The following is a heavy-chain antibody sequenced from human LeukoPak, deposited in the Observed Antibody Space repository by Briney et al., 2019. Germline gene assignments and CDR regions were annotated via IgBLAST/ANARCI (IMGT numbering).Heavy chain of an antibody. D-gene: IGHD4-17*01. CDR2: IYSGGST. CDR3: ATRMVTTWAFDY. V-gene: IGHV3-53*01. J-gene: IGHJ4*02. Sequence: GGSLRLSCAASGFTVITTTLAGSGQPQGKGLKWVSVIYSGGSTYYADSVKGRFTISRDNSKNTLYLQMNSLRAEDTAVYYCATRMVTTWAFDYWGQGTLVTVSS. CDR1: GFTVITTT.